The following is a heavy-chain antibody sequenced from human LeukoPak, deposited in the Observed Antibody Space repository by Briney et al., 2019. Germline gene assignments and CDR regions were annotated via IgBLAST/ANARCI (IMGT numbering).Heavy chain of an antibody. J-gene: IGHJ5*02. CDR3: ARGGITMVRGVVNWFDP. V-gene: IGHV4-61*01. CDR2: IYYSGST. D-gene: IGHD3-10*01. Sequence: PSETLSLTCTVSGGSISSSSYYWSWIRQPPGKGLEWIGNIYYSGSTNYNPSLKSRVTISVDTSKNQFSLKLSSVTAADTAVYYCARGGITMVRGVVNWFDPWGQGTLVTVSS. CDR1: GGSISSSSYY.